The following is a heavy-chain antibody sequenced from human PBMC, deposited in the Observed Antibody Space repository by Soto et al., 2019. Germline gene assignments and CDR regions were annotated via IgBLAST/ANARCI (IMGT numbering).Heavy chain of an antibody. D-gene: IGHD1-7*01. CDR1: GGTFSSYA. V-gene: IGHV1-69*12. CDR2: IIPIFGTA. CDR3: ASRSTGTTGYYYYYGMDV. Sequence: QVQLVQSGAEVKKPGSSVKVSCKASGGTFSSYAISWVRQAPGQGLEWMGGIIPIFGTANYAQKFQGRVTIIADESTSTAYMELSSLRSEDTAVYYCASRSTGTTGYYYYYGMDVWGQGTTVTVSS. J-gene: IGHJ6*02.